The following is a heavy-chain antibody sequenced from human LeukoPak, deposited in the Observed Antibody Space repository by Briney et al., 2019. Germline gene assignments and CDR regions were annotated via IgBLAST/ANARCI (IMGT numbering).Heavy chain of an antibody. D-gene: IGHD5-24*01. CDR2: INPNSGGT. CDR1: GYTFTGYY. CDR3: ASSVGYNKAGYYYYLDF. J-gene: IGHJ6*03. Sequence: ASVKVSCKASGYTFTGYYMHWVRQAPGQGLEWMGWINPNSGGTNYAQKFQGRVTMTRDTSISTAYMELSRLRSDDTAVYYCASSVGYNKAGYYYYLDFWGKGTTVTVSS. V-gene: IGHV1-2*02.